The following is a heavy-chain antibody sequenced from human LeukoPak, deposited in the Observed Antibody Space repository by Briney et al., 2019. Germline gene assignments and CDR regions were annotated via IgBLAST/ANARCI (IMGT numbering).Heavy chain of an antibody. CDR1: GYTFTSYA. V-gene: IGHV1-3*01. J-gene: IGHJ4*02. CDR2: INAGNGNT. CDR3: ARDPNPDYTNYYFDY. Sequence: ASVKVSCKASGYTFTSYAMHWARQAPGQRLEWMGWINAGNGNTKYSQKFQGRVTITRDTSASTAYMELSSLRSEDTAVYYCARDPNPDYTNYYFDYWGQGTLVTVSS. D-gene: IGHD4-11*01.